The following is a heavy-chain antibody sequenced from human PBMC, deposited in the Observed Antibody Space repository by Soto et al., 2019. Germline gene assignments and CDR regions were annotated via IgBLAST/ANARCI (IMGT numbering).Heavy chain of an antibody. D-gene: IGHD3-3*01. CDR2: ISGSGGST. CDR1: EFTFSSYA. V-gene: IGHV3-23*04. Sequence: EVQLVESGGGLVKPGGSLRLSCAASEFTFSSYAMSWVRQAPGKGLEWVSSISGSGGSTYYADSVKGRFTISRDNSKNTMYLQMNSLRAEDTAVYYCAKTIFGVELAYWGQGILVTVSS. CDR3: AKTIFGVELAY. J-gene: IGHJ4*02.